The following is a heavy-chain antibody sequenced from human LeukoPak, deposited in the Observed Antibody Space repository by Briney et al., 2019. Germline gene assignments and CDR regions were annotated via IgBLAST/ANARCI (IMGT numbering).Heavy chain of an antibody. D-gene: IGHD2-2*01. CDR1: GYTFTSYA. J-gene: IGHJ5*02. CDR2: ISVYNGNT. V-gene: IGHV1-18*01. CDR3: ARGYCSSTSCPGGFDP. Sequence: ASVKVSCKASGYTFTSYAISWVRQAPGQGLEWMGWISVYNGNTNYAQKFQGRVTMTTDTSTSTAYMELRSLRSDDTAVYYCARGYCSSTSCPGGFDPWGQGTLVTVSS.